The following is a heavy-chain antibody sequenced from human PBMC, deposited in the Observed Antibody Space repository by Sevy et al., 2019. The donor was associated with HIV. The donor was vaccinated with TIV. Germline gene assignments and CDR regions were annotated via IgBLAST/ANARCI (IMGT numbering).Heavy chain of an antibody. CDR2: VNTNSGDT. D-gene: IGHD2-15*01. CDR1: GYTFNNYI. Sequence: ASVKVSCKGSGYTFNNYIIYWVRQAPGQSLEWMGWVNTNSGDTKYSQKFQGRVIITTDTSGRTEYMELNNLRSEDTAFYFCARDCCSGGSRYSAFVYWGQGTLVTVSS. V-gene: IGHV1-3*04. CDR3: ARDCCSGGSRYSAFVY. J-gene: IGHJ4*02.